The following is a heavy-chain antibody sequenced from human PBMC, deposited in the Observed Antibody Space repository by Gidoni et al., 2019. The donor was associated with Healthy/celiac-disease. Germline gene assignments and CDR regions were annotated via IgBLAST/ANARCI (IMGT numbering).Heavy chain of an antibody. J-gene: IGHJ4*02. V-gene: IGHV3-74*01. CDR2: INSDGSST. D-gene: IGHD3-22*01. CDR3: ARGGGPYYYDSSGYPDY. CDR1: GFTFSSYW. Sequence: EVQLVESGGGLVQPGGSLSLSCAASGFTFSSYWMHWVRQAPGKGLVWVSRINSDGSSTSYADSVKGRFTISRDNAKNTLYLQMNSLRAEDTAVYYCARGGGPYYYDSSGYPDYWGQGTLVTVSS.